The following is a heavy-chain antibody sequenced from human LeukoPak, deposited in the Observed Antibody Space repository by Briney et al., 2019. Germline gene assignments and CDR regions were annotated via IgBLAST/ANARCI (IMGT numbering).Heavy chain of an antibody. CDR2: IYYSGST. Sequence: PSETLSLTCTVSGGSISSYYWSWIRQPPGKGLEWIGYIYYSGSTNYNPSLKSRVTISVDTSKNQFSLKLSSVTAAGTAVYYCARGLRIVGAWDAFDIWGQGTMVTVSS. CDR3: ARGLRIVGAWDAFDI. CDR1: GGSISSYY. D-gene: IGHD1-26*01. V-gene: IGHV4-59*01. J-gene: IGHJ3*02.